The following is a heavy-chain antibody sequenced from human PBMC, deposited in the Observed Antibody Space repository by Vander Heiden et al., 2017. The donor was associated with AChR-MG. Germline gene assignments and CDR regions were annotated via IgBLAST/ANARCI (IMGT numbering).Heavy chain of an antibody. J-gene: IGHJ2*01. CDR2: IWYDGSKK. V-gene: IGHV3-33*01. CDR1: GFTFSSYG. Sequence: QVQLVESGGGVVQPGRSLRLSCAASGFTFSSYGMHWVRQAPGKGLEWVAVIWYDGSKKYDADSVKGRFTISRDNSKNTLDLEMNSLRAEDTAVYYCGREFIGRFDLWGRGTLVIVSS. CDR3: GREFIGRFDL. D-gene: IGHD3-16*02.